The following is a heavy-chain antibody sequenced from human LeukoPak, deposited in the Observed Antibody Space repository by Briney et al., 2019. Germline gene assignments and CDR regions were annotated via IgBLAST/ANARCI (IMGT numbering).Heavy chain of an antibody. CDR3: ARDYYYGSGSYYNVFDY. Sequence: GASVKVSCKASGYTFTIYGISWVRQAPGQGLEWMGWISVYNGDTNYAQKLQGRVTLTTDTSTSTAYMDLRSLRSDDTAVYYCARDYYYGSGSYYNVFDYWGQGTLVTVSS. CDR2: ISVYNGDT. CDR1: GYTFTIYG. V-gene: IGHV1-18*01. D-gene: IGHD3-10*01. J-gene: IGHJ4*02.